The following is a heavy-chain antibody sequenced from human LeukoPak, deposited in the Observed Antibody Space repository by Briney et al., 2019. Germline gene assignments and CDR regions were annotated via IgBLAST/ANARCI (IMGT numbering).Heavy chain of an antibody. CDR1: GYTFTGYY. Sequence: GASVKVSCKASGYTFTGYYMHWVRQAPGQGLEWMGWINPNSGGTNYAQKFQGRVTMTRDTSISTAYMELSRLRSDDTAVYYCARDGYSYGYYFDYWGQGTLVTVSS. J-gene: IGHJ4*02. D-gene: IGHD5-18*01. V-gene: IGHV1-2*02. CDR3: ARDGYSYGYYFDY. CDR2: INPNSGGT.